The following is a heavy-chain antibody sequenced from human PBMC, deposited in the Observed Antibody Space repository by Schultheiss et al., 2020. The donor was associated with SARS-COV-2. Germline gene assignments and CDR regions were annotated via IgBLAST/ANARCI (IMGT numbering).Heavy chain of an antibody. V-gene: IGHV3-30*03. CDR3: ARVRPDYALDY. CDR1: GFTFSSYW. Sequence: GGSLRLSCAASGFTFSSYWMHWVRQAPGKGLVWVAAISYDGSDEYYADSVKGRFTISRDDSKKTLDLQMNSLRAEDTAVYYCARVRPDYALDYWGQGTLVTVSS. D-gene: IGHD4-17*01. CDR2: ISYDGSDE. J-gene: IGHJ4*02.